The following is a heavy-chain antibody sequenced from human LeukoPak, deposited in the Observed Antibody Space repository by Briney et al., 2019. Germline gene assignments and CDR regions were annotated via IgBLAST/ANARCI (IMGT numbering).Heavy chain of an antibody. Sequence: PGGSLRLSCAASGFTFRDYVMTWVRQAPGKGLEWVSTINVGGRTDYADSVKGRFTISRDNSKNTVYLQMNNLRAEDTAVYYCARDRGKLQWFGELGNWFDPWGQGTLVTVSS. V-gene: IGHV3-NL1*01. CDR3: ARDRGKLQWFGELGNWFDP. J-gene: IGHJ5*02. CDR2: INVGGRT. D-gene: IGHD3-10*01. CDR1: GFTFRDYV.